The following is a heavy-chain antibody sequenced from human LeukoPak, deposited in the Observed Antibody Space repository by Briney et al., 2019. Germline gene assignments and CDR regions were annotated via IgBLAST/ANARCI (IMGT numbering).Heavy chain of an antibody. CDR3: ARDDDYDDHNTFDM. J-gene: IGHJ3*02. Sequence: GASLRLSCAASGFVFSTYGMHWVRQAPGKGLEWVAVIWSHGNTKKYADSVTGRFTISRDNSKNTLYLEMNTLRAEDTAVYYCARDDDYDDHNTFDMWGHGTMVTVSS. D-gene: IGHD4-17*01. CDR1: GFVFSTYG. CDR2: IWSHGNTK. V-gene: IGHV3-33*01.